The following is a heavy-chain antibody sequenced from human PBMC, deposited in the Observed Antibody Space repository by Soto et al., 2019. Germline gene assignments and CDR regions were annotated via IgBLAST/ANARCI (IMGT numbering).Heavy chain of an antibody. D-gene: IGHD2-15*01. J-gene: IGHJ4*02. CDR2: ISATGGSA. V-gene: IGHV3-23*01. CDR3: AKGTTAVYCFDF. CDR1: GFTFSSYA. Sequence: DVQLLESGGGLVQPGGSLRLSCAASGFTFSSYAMSWVRQAPGKGLEWVSAISATGGSAFYADSVKGRFTISRDNSKNTVFLQIDSLVTEDTAVYYRAKGTTAVYCFDFWGQGTLVTVSS.